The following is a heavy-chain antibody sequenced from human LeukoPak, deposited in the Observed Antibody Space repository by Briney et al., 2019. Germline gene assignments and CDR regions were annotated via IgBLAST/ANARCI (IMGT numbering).Heavy chain of an antibody. CDR1: GFTFSSYG. CDR3: ARDTKYAFDN. D-gene: IGHD2-2*01. CDR2: IGISSGNT. V-gene: IGHV3-48*01. J-gene: IGHJ4*02. Sequence: GGSLRLSCAASGFTFSSYGMNWVRQAPGKGLEWISYIGISSGNTKYADPVKGRFTISGDKAKNSVYLQMNSLRVEDTAVYYCARDTKYAFDNWGQGTLVTVSS.